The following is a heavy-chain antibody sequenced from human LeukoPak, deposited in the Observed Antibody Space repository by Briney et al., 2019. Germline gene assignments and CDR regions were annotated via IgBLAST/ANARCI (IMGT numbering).Heavy chain of an antibody. CDR2: ISYDESRK. Sequence: GGSLRLSCAASGFTFSSYGMHWVRQAPGKGLEWVSLISYDESRKYCADSVKGRFTISRDNSKNTLYLQMNGLRAEDTAVYYCARGWGSSVYASALDVWGQGTVVTVSS. CDR1: GFTFSSYG. J-gene: IGHJ3*01. D-gene: IGHD3-22*01. CDR3: ARGWGSSVYASALDV. V-gene: IGHV3-33*05.